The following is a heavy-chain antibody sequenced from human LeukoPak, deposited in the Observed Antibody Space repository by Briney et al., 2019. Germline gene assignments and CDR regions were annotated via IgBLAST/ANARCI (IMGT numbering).Heavy chain of an antibody. D-gene: IGHD3-3*01. CDR1: GFSFADEY. CDR2: ISNTGSYT. CDR3: ARHTILGVVTFDY. V-gene: IGHV3-11*03. Sequence: GGSLRLSCAVSGFSFADEYMSWIRQAPGQGLEWVSYISNTGSYTNYADSVEGRFTISRDNAKNSLYLQVNSLRSDDTAVYYCARHTILGVVTFDYWGQGTLVTVPS. J-gene: IGHJ4*02.